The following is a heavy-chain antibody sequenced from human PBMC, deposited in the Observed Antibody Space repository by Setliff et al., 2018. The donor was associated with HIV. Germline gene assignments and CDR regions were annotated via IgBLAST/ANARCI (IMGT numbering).Heavy chain of an antibody. D-gene: IGHD6-13*01. CDR1: VTPLPAML. Sequence: ASVKVSARLLVTPLPAMLSAGCDRPLDTGEWMGWISAYNGNTKYTQKFQGRVTMTTDTSTSTAYMELRSLRSDDTAVYYCARGAYSSIWFSQGLNAFDIWGQGTMVTVSS. J-gene: IGHJ3*02. CDR2: ISAYNGNT. CDR3: ARGAYSSIWFSQGLNAFDI. V-gene: IGHV1-18*01.